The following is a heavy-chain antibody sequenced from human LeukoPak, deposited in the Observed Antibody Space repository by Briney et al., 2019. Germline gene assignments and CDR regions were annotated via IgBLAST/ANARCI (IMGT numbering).Heavy chain of an antibody. D-gene: IGHD3-10*01. V-gene: IGHV3-23*01. CDR3: AKEPASGSCFDY. CDR1: GYTFNSYA. CDR2: ISGSGTST. Sequence: GGSLRLSCTASGYTFNSYAMSWVRQAPGKGLEWVSGISGSGTSTYYADSVKGRFTISRDNSKNTLYLQMNSLRAEDTALYYCAKEPASGSCFDYWGQGTLVSVSS. J-gene: IGHJ4*02.